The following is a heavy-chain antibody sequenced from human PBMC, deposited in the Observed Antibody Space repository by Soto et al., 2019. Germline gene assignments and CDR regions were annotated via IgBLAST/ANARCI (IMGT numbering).Heavy chain of an antibody. J-gene: IGHJ4*02. CDR2: INAGTGIA. V-gene: IGHV1-3*01. D-gene: IGHD3-10*01. CDR3: GRGFYGSGGPDV. CDR1: GYTFTRYA. Sequence: ASVKVSCKASGYTFTRYAIHWVRQAPGQGLEWLGWINAGTGIATYSQRFQGRVTITSDTSATTSYMELSSVTAADTAIYYCGRGFYGSGGPDVWGPGTLVTVSS.